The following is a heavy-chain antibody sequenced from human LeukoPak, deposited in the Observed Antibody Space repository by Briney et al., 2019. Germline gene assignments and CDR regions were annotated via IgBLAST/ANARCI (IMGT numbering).Heavy chain of an antibody. CDR1: GYTFTSYY. CDR3: ARDSGYSSSSGANWFDP. J-gene: IGHJ5*02. D-gene: IGHD6-6*01. CDR2: INPSGGST. V-gene: IGHV1-46*01. Sequence: GASVKVSCKASGYTFTSYYMHWVRQAPGQGLEWMGIINPSGGSTSYAQKFQGRVTMTRDMSTSTVYMELSSLRSEDTAVYYCARDSGYSSSSGANWFDPWGQGTLVTVSS.